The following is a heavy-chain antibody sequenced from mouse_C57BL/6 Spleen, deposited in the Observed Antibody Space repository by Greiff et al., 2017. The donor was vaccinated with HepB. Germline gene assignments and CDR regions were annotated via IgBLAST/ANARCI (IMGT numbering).Heavy chain of an antibody. CDR2: IYPSDSYT. Sequence: VQLQQPGAELVMPGASVKLSCKASGYTFTSYWMHWVKQRPGQGLEWIGEIYPSDSYTNYNQKFKGKSTLTVDKSSSTAYMQLSSLTSEDSAVYYCATGTFAYWGQGTLVTVSA. V-gene: IGHV1-69*01. CDR1: GYTFTSYW. CDR3: ATGTFAY. J-gene: IGHJ3*01. D-gene: IGHD4-1*01.